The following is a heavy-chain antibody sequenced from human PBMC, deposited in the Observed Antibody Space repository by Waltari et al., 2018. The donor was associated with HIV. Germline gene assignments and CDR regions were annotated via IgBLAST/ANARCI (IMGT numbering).Heavy chain of an antibody. J-gene: IGHJ4*02. CDR3: AKVGGSGWFSAELAFDY. Sequence: EVQLLESGGGLVQPGGSLRLSCAASGFTFSSYAMSWVRQDPGRGLEWVSAISGSGGSTYYADSVRGRFTISRDNSKNTLYLQMNSLRAEDTAVYYCAKVGGSGWFSAELAFDYWGQGTLVTVSS. V-gene: IGHV3-23*01. D-gene: IGHD6-19*01. CDR1: GFTFSSYA. CDR2: ISGSGGST.